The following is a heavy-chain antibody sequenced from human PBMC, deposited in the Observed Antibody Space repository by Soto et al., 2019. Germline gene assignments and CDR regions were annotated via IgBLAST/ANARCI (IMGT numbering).Heavy chain of an antibody. D-gene: IGHD3-10*01. CDR3: ARARGLTRA. Sequence: GGSLRLSCVTSGFTFGNFWLTWVRQAPGKGLEWVANINEAGSEKHYLDSVKGRFTISRDNAKNSVFLQMNSLRVEDTAVYYCARARGLTRARDQGTLVTVSS. CDR1: GFTFGNFW. V-gene: IGHV3-7*01. J-gene: IGHJ4*02. CDR2: INEAGSEK.